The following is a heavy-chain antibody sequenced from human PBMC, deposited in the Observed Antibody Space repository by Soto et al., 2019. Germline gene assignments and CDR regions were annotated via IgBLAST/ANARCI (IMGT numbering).Heavy chain of an antibody. V-gene: IGHV1-3*01. CDR2: INAGNGNT. CDR3: ARVVRGFNDYGPNDYYGMDV. J-gene: IGHJ6*02. Sequence: ASVKVSCKASGYTFTSYAMHWVRQAPGQRLEWMGWINAGNGNTKYSQKFQGRVTITADKSTSTAYMELSSLRSEDTAVYYCARVVRGFNDYGPNDYYGMDVWGQGTTVTVSS. CDR1: GYTFTSYA. D-gene: IGHD4-17*01.